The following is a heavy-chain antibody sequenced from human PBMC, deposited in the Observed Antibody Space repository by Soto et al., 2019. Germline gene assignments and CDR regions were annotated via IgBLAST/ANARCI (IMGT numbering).Heavy chain of an antibody. V-gene: IGHV3-30*18. Sequence: GRSLRLSCAASAFTFSSYGMHWVRQAPGKGLEWVAVISYDGSNKYYADSVKGRFTISRDNSKNTLYLQMNSLRAEDTAVYYCAKDLGRLGYCSSTSCYNYYYYYGMDVWGQGTTVTVSS. CDR2: ISYDGSNK. CDR3: AKDLGRLGYCSSTSCYNYYYYYGMDV. D-gene: IGHD2-2*01. J-gene: IGHJ6*02. CDR1: AFTFSSYG.